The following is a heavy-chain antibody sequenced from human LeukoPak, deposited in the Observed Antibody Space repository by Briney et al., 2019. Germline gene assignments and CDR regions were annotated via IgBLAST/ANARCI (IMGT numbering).Heavy chain of an antibody. D-gene: IGHD3-10*01. CDR1: GFTFDNYA. CDR2: IAWNSGNT. CDR3: AKDMNSYGSGSSYNPWGPFDS. V-gene: IGHV3-9*01. Sequence: GGSLRLSCAASGFTFDNYAIHWVRQAPGKGLELVSGIAWNSGNTGFADSVKGRFTISRDNAENSLSLQMNSLTPENTAFYFCAKDMNSYGSGSSYNPWGPFDSWGQGTLVTVSS. J-gene: IGHJ4*02.